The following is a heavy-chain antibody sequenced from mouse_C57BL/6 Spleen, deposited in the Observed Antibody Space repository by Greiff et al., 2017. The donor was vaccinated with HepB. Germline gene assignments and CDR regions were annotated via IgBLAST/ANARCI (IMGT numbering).Heavy chain of an antibody. D-gene: IGHD1-1*01. Sequence: VQLKESGGGLVKPGGSLKLSCAASGFTFSDYGMHWVRQAPEKGLEWVAYISSGSSTIYYADTVKGRFTISRDNAKNTLFLQMTSLRSEDTAMYYCAIITTVVAPFDYWGQGTTLTVSS. CDR2: ISSGSSTI. J-gene: IGHJ2*01. V-gene: IGHV5-17*01. CDR3: AIITTVVAPFDY. CDR1: GFTFSDYG.